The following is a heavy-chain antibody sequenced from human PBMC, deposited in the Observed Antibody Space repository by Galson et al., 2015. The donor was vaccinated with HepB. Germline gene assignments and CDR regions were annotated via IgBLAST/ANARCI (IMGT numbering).Heavy chain of an antibody. J-gene: IGHJ6*02. V-gene: IGHV3-23*01. Sequence: LRLSCAASGFTFSSYAMSWVRQAPGKGLEWVSAISGSGGSTYYADSVKGRFTISRDNSKNTLYLQMNSLRAEDTAVYYCAKETVPAATGAKGYYYGMDVWGQGTTVTVSS. CDR2: ISGSGGST. CDR1: GFTFSSYA. D-gene: IGHD2-2*01. CDR3: AKETVPAATGAKGYYYGMDV.